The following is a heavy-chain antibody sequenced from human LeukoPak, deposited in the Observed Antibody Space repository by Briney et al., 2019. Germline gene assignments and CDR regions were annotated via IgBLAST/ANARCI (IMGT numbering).Heavy chain of an antibody. Sequence: GGSLRLSCAASGFTFIGYWMHWVRQAPGKGLEWVSLISGDGGSTYYADSVKGRFTISRDNSKNSLYLQMNSLRTEDTALYYCAKGYSSSWYGSHYGMDVWGQGTTVTVSS. CDR3: AKGYSSSWYGSHYGMDV. D-gene: IGHD6-13*01. J-gene: IGHJ6*02. V-gene: IGHV3-43*02. CDR2: ISGDGGST. CDR1: GFTFIGYW.